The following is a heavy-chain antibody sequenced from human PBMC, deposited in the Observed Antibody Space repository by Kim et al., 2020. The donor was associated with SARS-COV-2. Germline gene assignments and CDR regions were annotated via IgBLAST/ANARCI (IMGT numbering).Heavy chain of an antibody. V-gene: IGHV1-69*01. CDR3: AREGPIAVAGRALGH. J-gene: IGHJ4*02. Sequence: KFQGRVTLTADESTSTAYMELSSLRSEDTAVYYCAREGPIAVAGRALGHWGQGTLVTVSS. D-gene: IGHD6-19*01.